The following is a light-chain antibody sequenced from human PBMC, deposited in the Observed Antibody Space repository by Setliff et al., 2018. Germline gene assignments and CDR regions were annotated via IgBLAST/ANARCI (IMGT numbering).Light chain of an antibody. CDR3: QQYNDWPAT. J-gene: IGKJ1*01. V-gene: IGKV3-15*01. CDR2: NVD. CDR1: QTINNN. Sequence: EILMTQSPATLSVSPGERAALSCRASQTINNNLAWYQRKPGQAPRLLVYNVDTRATGIPARFSGSGSGTEFTLTISSLQSEDFALYHCQQYNDWPATFGQGTKVDIK.